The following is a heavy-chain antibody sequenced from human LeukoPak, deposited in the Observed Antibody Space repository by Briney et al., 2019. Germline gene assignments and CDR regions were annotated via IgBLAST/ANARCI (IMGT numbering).Heavy chain of an antibody. Sequence: GASVKVSCKASGYTFTSYYMHWVRQAPGQGLEWMGCINPNGGGTIYAQQFQGRVTMTRDTSISTAYMELSRLRSDDTAMYYCATLYCSATRCSYNWFDPWGPGTLVTVSS. CDR2: INPNGGGT. J-gene: IGHJ5*02. D-gene: IGHD2-2*01. CDR3: ATLYCSATRCSYNWFDP. CDR1: GYTFTSYY. V-gene: IGHV1-2*02.